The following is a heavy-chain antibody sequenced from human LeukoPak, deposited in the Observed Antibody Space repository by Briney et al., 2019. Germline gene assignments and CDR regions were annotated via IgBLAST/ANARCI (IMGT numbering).Heavy chain of an antibody. V-gene: IGHV3-23*01. J-gene: IGHJ4*02. CDR3: ASPLIDSSGYYEDY. CDR2: ISSSGTTT. Sequence: PGGSLRLSCAASGFTFNNYAMSWVRQAPGKGLEWVSTISSSGTTTYYADSVKGRFTISRDNSKNTLYLQMNSLRAEDTAVYYCASPLIDSSGYYEDYWGQGTLVTVSS. D-gene: IGHD3-22*01. CDR1: GFTFNNYA.